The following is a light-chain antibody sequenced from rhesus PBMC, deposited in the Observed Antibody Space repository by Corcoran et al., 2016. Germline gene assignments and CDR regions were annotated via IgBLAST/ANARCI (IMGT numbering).Light chain of an antibody. CDR3: LQYISSPRT. J-gene: IGKJ1*01. CDR2: KAS. CDR1: QGISSW. Sequence: DIQMTQSPSSLSASVGDKVTITCHASQGISSWLAWYQQQPGKAPRILIHKASSLQSGVPARFSGSGSGTDYTLTISSLQSEDFATYYCLQYISSPRTFGQGTKVEI. V-gene: IGKV1-22*01.